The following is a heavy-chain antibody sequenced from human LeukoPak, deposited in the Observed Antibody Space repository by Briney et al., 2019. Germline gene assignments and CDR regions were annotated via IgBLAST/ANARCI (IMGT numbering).Heavy chain of an antibody. V-gene: IGHV3-7*01. D-gene: IGHD3-10*01. CDR1: GFTFSSYW. J-gene: IGHJ5*02. CDR3: ARTTMVRGTNWFDP. Sequence: GGSLRLSCAASGFTFSSYWMSWVRQAPGKGLEWVANIKQDGSEKNYVDSVKGRFTISRDNAKTSLYLQMNSLRAEDKAVYYCARTTMVRGTNWFDPWGQGTLVTVSS. CDR2: IKQDGSEK.